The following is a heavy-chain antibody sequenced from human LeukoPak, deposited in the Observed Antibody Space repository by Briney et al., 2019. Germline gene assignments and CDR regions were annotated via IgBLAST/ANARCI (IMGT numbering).Heavy chain of an antibody. CDR3: ARVRYSSAWGWFDP. CDR2: LHYSGNT. J-gene: IGHJ5*02. CDR1: GASINSYF. V-gene: IGHV4-59*01. Sequence: KTSETLSLTCTVSGASINSYFWSWIRQPPGKGLESGGYLHYSGNTNYNPSLNSRVTISVDTSKNQFSLKLTSLTAADTAVYYCARVRYSSAWGWFDPWGQGTLVTVSS. D-gene: IGHD6-19*01.